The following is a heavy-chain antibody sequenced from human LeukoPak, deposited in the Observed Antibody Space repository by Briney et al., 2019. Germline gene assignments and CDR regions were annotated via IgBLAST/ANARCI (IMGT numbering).Heavy chain of an antibody. CDR2: ISSSGSTI. Sequence: GGSLRLSCAASGFTFSSYSMNWVRQAPGKGLEWVSYISSSGSTIYYADSVKGRFTISRDNAKNSLYLQMNSLRAEDTAVYYCARDQERYCSGGSCYQGNWFDPWGQGTLVTVSS. CDR1: GFTFSSYS. D-gene: IGHD2-15*01. V-gene: IGHV3-48*04. J-gene: IGHJ5*02. CDR3: ARDQERYCSGGSCYQGNWFDP.